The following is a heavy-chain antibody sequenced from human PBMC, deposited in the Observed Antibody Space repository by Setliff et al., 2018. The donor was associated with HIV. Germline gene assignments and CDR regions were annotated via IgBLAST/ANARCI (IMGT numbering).Heavy chain of an antibody. V-gene: IGHV5-51*01. CDR1: GYTFTNYW. CDR2: IYPSDSDT. D-gene: IGHD4-4*01. Sequence: PGESLKISCRGSGYTFTNYWIGWVRQMPGRGLEWMGIIYPSDSDTRYSPSFQGQVTISVVKSTSTAYLQWSSLRASDTAMYYCAFALHGNCYFDYWGQGTLVTVSS. CDR3: AFALHGNCYFDY. J-gene: IGHJ4*02.